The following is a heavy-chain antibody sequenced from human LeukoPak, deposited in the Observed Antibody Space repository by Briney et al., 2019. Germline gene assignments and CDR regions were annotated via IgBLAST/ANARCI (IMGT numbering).Heavy chain of an antibody. CDR1: GFTFSSYE. J-gene: IGHJ6*03. CDR2: ISSSGSTI. Sequence: GGSLRPSCAASGFTFSSYEMNWVRQAPGKGLEWVSYISSSGSTIYYADSVKGRFTISRDNAKNSLYLQMNSLRAEDTAVYYCARVIAAAHGHPIHYYYYMDVWGKGTTVTVSS. V-gene: IGHV3-48*03. D-gene: IGHD6-13*01. CDR3: ARVIAAAHGHPIHYYYYMDV.